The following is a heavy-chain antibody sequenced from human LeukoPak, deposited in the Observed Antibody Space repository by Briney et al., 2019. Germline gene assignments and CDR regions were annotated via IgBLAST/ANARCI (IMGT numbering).Heavy chain of an antibody. CDR3: TTGGSGWPFDY. J-gene: IGHJ4*02. CDR2: IKSKTDGGTT. V-gene: IGHV3-15*01. CDR1: GFTFSSAW. D-gene: IGHD6-19*01. Sequence: GGSLRLSCAASGFTFSSAWMSWVRQAPGKGLEWVGRIKSKTDGGTTDYAAPVEGRFTISRDDSKNTLYLQMNSLKTEDTAVYYCTTGGSGWPFDYWGQGTLVTVSS.